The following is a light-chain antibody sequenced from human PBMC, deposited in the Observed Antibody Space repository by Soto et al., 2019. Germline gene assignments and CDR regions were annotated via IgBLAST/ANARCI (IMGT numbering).Light chain of an antibody. Sequence: DIVMTQSPDSLAVSLGERATINCKSSQSVLYSSNDKNYLAWYQQKPGQPPKLLIYWASTRASGVPDRFSGGGSETDFTLTISSLHAEDVAVYYCQQYYSTPRTFGQGTKVEIK. CDR3: QQYYSTPRT. CDR2: WAS. J-gene: IGKJ1*01. V-gene: IGKV4-1*01. CDR1: QSVLYSSNDKNY.